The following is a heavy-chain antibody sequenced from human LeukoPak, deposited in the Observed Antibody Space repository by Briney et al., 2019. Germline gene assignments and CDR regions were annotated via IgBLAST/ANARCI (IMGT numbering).Heavy chain of an antibody. Sequence: PGGSLRLSCAASGFTFSDYYMSWIRQAPGNGLEWVSYISSSGSTIYYADSVKGRFTISRDNAKNSLYLQMNSLRAEDTAVYYCARDAGIAARTYFGMDVWGQGTTVTVSS. CDR1: GFTFSDYY. CDR2: ISSSGSTI. V-gene: IGHV3-11*01. D-gene: IGHD6-6*01. CDR3: ARDAGIAARTYFGMDV. J-gene: IGHJ6*02.